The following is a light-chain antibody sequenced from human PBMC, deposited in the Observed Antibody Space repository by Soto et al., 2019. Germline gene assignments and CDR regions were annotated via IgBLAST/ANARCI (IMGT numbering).Light chain of an antibody. CDR3: QQLNSYPFLT. J-gene: IGKJ4*01. CDR1: QGISSY. CDR2: AAS. V-gene: IGKV1-9*01. Sequence: DIQLTQSPSFLSASVGDRVTITCRASQGISSYVAWYQQKPGKAPKLLIYAASTLQSGVPSRFSGSGSGTEFTLTTSSLQPEDFATYYCQQLNSYPFLTFGGGTKVEIK.